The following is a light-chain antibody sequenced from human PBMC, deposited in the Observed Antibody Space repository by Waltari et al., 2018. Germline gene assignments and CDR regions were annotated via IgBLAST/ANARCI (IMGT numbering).Light chain of an antibody. Sequence: QSVLTQPPSASGTPGQRVTISCSGVTSNIGTNTLTWYQQLPGPAPKLLIYSTHQRPSGVPDQFSGSKAGTSASLASSGLQSDDAADYYCASWDADLRTVLFGGGTKLTVL. CDR2: STH. V-gene: IGLV1-44*01. CDR3: ASWDADLRTVL. J-gene: IGLJ2*01. CDR1: TSNIGTNT.